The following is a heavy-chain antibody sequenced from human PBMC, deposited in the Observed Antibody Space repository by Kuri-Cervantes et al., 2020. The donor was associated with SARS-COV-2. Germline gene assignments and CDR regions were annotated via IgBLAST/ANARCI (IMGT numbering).Heavy chain of an antibody. V-gene: IGHV4-61*02. CDR3: ARDRWELHDY. J-gene: IGHJ4*02. CDR2: IYTSGST. Sequence: SETLSLTCTVSGGSISSGSYYWSWIRQPAGKGLEWIGRIYTSGSTNYNPSLNTRVTISVDTSKNQFSLKLSSVTAADTTVYYCARDRWELHDYWGQGTLVTVSS. D-gene: IGHD1-26*01. CDR1: GGSISSGSYY.